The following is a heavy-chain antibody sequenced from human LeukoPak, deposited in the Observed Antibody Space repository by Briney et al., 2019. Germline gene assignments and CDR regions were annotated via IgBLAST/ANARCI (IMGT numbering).Heavy chain of an antibody. J-gene: IGHJ5*02. V-gene: IGHV4-61*02. CDR3: ARDTNTAMVNWEGRNWFDP. CDR1: GGSISSGSYY. D-gene: IGHD5-18*01. Sequence: PSQTLSLTCAVSGGSISSGSYYWSWIRQPAGKGLEWIGRIYTSGSTNYNPSLKSRVTISVDTSKNQFSLKLSSVTAADTAVYYCARDTNTAMVNWEGRNWFDPWGQGTLVTVSS. CDR2: IYTSGST.